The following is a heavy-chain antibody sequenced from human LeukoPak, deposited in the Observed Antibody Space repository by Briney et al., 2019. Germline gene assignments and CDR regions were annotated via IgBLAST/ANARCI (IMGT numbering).Heavy chain of an antibody. D-gene: IGHD1-1*01. Sequence: GGSLRLSCAASGFTFSSYSMNWVRQAPGKGLEWVSSISSSSSYIYYADSVKGRFTISRDNAKNSLYLQMNSLRAEDTAVYYCATDLANVGWFDPWGQGTLVTVSS. CDR1: GFTFSSYS. V-gene: IGHV3-21*04. CDR3: ATDLANVGWFDP. CDR2: ISSSSSYI. J-gene: IGHJ5*02.